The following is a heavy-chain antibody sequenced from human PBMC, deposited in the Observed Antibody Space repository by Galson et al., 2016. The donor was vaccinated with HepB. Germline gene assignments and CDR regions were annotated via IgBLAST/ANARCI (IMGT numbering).Heavy chain of an antibody. CDR1: GFRSST. J-gene: IGHJ4*02. CDR2: ISSGSDTI. CDR3: ARGSITKIFDY. D-gene: IGHD3-22*01. V-gene: IGHV3-48*01. Sequence: SLRLSCAASGFRSSTMNWVRQAPGKGLEWVSSISSGSDTIHYADSVRGRFTISRDNAKNSLYLHMSSLRVDDTAVYYCARGSITKIFDYWGQGTLVTVSS.